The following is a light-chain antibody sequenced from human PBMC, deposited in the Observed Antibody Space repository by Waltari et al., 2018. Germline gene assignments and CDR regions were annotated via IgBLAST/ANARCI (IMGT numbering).Light chain of an antibody. CDR2: YVS. CDR1: SSDIRRYDI. Sequence: QSALTHPASVSGSPGQSVTIPCTGASSDIRRYDILPCYQQHPGNAPQRIICYVSKRRSGVSDRCSGSKSGDTASLTISGLQFEDEADYYCCSCAGNYIWVFGGGT. J-gene: IGLJ3*02. V-gene: IGLV2-23*02. CDR3: CSCAGNYIWV.